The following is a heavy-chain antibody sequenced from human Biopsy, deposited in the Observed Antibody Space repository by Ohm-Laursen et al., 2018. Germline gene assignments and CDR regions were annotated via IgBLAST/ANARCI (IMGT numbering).Heavy chain of an antibody. CDR3: ATKLTGYFHH. Sequence: SVKVSCKVPGGTFSNYGVNWVRQAPGQGLEWLGGNIPILGTGNYAQKFQDRVTVAADTSTSTATMELRNLRSDDTAVYYCATKLTGYFHHWGQGTLVIVSS. CDR1: GGTFSNYG. V-gene: IGHV1-69*06. D-gene: IGHD3-9*01. CDR2: NIPILGTG. J-gene: IGHJ1*01.